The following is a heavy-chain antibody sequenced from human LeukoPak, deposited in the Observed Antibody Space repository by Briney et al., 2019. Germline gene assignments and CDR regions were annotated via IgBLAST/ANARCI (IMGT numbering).Heavy chain of an antibody. J-gene: IGHJ4*02. CDR1: GFTFNTYS. CDR2: ISDSGGGT. V-gene: IGHV3-23*01. D-gene: IGHD5-24*01. Sequence: GGSLRLSCAASGFTFNTYSMNWARQAPGKGLEWVSTISDSGGGTYYADSVKGRFTISRDNSKNTLYLQMNSLRAEDTALYYCAKRDGYNSNPLKDWGQGTLVTVSS. CDR3: AKRDGYNSNPLKD.